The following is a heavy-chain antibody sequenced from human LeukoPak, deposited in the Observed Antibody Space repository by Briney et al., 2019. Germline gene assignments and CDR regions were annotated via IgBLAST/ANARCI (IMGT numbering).Heavy chain of an antibody. CDR2: IYYSGST. Sequence: SETLSLTCTVSGGSISSGDYYWRWIRQPPGNGLEWIGYIYYSGSTYYNPSLKSRVTISVDTSKNQFSLKLSSVTAADAAVYYCARDYYGSGSIGYWGQGTLVTVSS. CDR1: GGSISSGDYY. V-gene: IGHV4-30-4*01. D-gene: IGHD3-10*01. J-gene: IGHJ4*02. CDR3: ARDYYGSGSIGY.